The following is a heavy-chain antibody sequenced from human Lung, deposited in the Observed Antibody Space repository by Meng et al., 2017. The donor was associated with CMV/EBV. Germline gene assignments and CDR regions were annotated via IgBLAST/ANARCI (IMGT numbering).Heavy chain of an antibody. CDR3: AKDGKSGGYFDY. V-gene: IGHV3-30*02. Sequence: GGVGVQRGGSLRLSWGAAGLNTYGMHWVRQVPGKGLVWVAFIWFDGSSKYYADSVKGRFSISRDNSKNTLYLQMNSLRPEDTGVYYCAKDGKSGGYFDYWGQGTLVTVSS. CDR1: GLNTYG. D-gene: IGHD1-1*01. J-gene: IGHJ4*02. CDR2: IWFDGSSK.